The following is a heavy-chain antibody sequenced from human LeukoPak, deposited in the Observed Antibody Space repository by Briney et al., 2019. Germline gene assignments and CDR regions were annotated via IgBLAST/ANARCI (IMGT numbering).Heavy chain of an antibody. Sequence: GGSLRLSCAASGFTFGSYSMNWVRQAPGKGLEWVSSISSSSSYIYYADSVKGRFTISRDNAKNSLYLQMNSLRAEDTAVYYCARVPGCGELPTWAWFDPWGQGTLVTVSS. CDR1: GFTFGSYS. CDR3: ARVPGCGELPTWAWFDP. V-gene: IGHV3-21*01. D-gene: IGHD3-10*01. CDR2: ISSSSSYI. J-gene: IGHJ5*02.